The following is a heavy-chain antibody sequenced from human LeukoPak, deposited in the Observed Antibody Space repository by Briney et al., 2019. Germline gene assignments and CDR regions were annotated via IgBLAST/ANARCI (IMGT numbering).Heavy chain of an antibody. J-gene: IGHJ4*02. Sequence: GGSLRLSCAASGFTFSDYYMSWIRQAPGKGLEWVSYISSSGNTTYHADSVKGRFTISRDNAKTSLYLQMNSLRAEDTAVYYCARATDYFDYWGQGTLVTVSS. CDR2: ISSSGNTT. V-gene: IGHV3-11*04. CDR1: GFTFSDYY. CDR3: ARATDYFDY.